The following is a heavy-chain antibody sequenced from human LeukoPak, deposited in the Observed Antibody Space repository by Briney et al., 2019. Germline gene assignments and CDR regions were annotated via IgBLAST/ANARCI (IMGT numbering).Heavy chain of an antibody. J-gene: IGHJ4*02. CDR3: ARVEPLGYCSSTSCSPSSYFDY. CDR2: INPSGGST. CDR1: GYTFTSYY. D-gene: IGHD2-2*01. V-gene: IGHV1-46*01. Sequence: ASVKVSCKASGYTFTSYYMHWVRQAPGQGLEWMGIINPSGGSTSYAQKFQGRVTMTRDMSTSTVYMELSSLRSEDTAVYYCARVEPLGYCSSTSCSPSSYFDYWGQGTLVTVSS.